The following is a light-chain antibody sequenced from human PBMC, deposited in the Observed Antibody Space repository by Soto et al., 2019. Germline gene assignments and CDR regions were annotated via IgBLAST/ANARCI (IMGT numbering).Light chain of an antibody. J-gene: IGKJ5*01. Sequence: EIVLTQSPATLSFSPGERATLSCRASQSISSYLVWYQQKRGQAPRLLIYEASSRATGIPDRFSGSGSGTDFTLTISRLEPEDFAMYYCQQYGSSLITFGQGTRLEIK. CDR2: EAS. V-gene: IGKV3-20*01. CDR1: QSISSY. CDR3: QQYGSSLIT.